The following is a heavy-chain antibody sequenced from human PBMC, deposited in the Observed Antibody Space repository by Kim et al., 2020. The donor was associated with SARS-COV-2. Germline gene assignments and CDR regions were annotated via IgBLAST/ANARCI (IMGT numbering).Heavy chain of an antibody. CDR1: GYTFTSYA. V-gene: IGHV1-3*01. Sequence: ASVKVSCKASGYTFTSYAMHWVRQAPGQRLEWMGWINAGNGNTKYSQKFQGRVTITRDTSASTAYMELSSLRSEDTAVYYCARAIAAAGPSYYYYGMDVWGQGTTVTVSS. CDR3: ARAIAAAGPSYYYYGMDV. J-gene: IGHJ6*02. CDR2: INAGNGNT. D-gene: IGHD6-13*01.